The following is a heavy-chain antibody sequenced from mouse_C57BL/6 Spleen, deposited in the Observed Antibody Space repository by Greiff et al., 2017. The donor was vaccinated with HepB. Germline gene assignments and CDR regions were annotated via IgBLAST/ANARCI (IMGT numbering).Heavy chain of an antibody. V-gene: IGHV1-81*01. D-gene: IGHD3-2*02. J-gene: IGHJ2*01. Sequence: QVQLKESGAELASPGASVKLSCKASGYTFTSYGISWVKQRTGQGLEWIGEIYPRSGNTYYNEKFKGKATLTADKSSSTAYMELRSLTSEDSAVYFCARGGSSGDYWGQGTTLTVSS. CDR3: ARGGSSGDY. CDR1: GYTFTSYG. CDR2: IYPRSGNT.